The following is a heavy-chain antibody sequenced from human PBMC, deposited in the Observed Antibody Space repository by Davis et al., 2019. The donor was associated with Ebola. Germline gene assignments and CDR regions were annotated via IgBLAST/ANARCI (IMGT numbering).Heavy chain of an antibody. CDR1: GASIRMSGFF. CDR3: ARVKAYTLFDEKGDPYYFDS. D-gene: IGHD3-16*01. V-gene: IGHV4-39*01. CDR2: FYHSGST. J-gene: IGHJ4*02. Sequence: MPSETLSLTCTVSGASIRMSGFFWGWVRQSPGKGLEYIGIFYHSGSTYYNPSLRSRITISVDTSNNQFSLRLNSVTAADTAVYYCARVKAYTLFDEKGDPYYFDSWGQGTPVTVSS.